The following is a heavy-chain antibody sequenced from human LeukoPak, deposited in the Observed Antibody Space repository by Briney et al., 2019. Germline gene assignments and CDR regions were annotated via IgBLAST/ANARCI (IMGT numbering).Heavy chain of an antibody. CDR2: ITAYNGNT. V-gene: IGHV1-18*01. Sequence: ASVKVSCKGSGYTFTTYGISWVRQAPGQGLEWMGWITAYNGNTNYAQKFQGRVTMTTDTSTSTAYMELRSLRSEDTAVYYCARVGVRGLRFLGYWGQGTLVTVSS. J-gene: IGHJ4*02. CDR1: GYTFTTYG. CDR3: ARVGVRGLRFLGY. D-gene: IGHD5-12*01.